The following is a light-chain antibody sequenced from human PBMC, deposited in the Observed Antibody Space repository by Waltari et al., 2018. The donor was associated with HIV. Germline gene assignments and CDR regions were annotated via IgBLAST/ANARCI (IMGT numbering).Light chain of an antibody. J-gene: IGLJ3*02. Sequence: QSVLTQPPSATGTPGQRVTISCSGSSSNIRSNYVHWYQQLPRTTPKLLIYRNNQRPSGVPDRFSASKSGTSASLAIRGLRSEDEGDYYCAAWDDSLGGRGLFGGGTRLTVL. V-gene: IGLV1-47*01. CDR3: AAWDDSLGGRGL. CDR1: SSNIRSNY. CDR2: RNN.